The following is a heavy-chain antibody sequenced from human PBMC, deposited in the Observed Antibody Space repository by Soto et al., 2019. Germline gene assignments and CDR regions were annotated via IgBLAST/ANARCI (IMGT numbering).Heavy chain of an antibody. CDR2: IIPIFGTA. V-gene: IGHV1-69*01. CDR3: VRDLGYCSSTSCSANWFDP. J-gene: IGHJ5*02. CDR1: GGTFSSYA. Sequence: QVQLVQSGAEVKKPGSSVKVSCKASGGTFSSYAISWVRQAPGQGLEWMGGIIPIFGTANYAQKFQGRVTITADESTSTAYMELSSLRSEDTAVYYCVRDLGYCSSTSCSANWFDPWGQGTLVTVSS. D-gene: IGHD2-2*01.